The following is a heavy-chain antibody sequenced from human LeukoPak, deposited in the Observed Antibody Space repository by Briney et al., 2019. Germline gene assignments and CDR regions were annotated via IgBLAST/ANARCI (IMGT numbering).Heavy chain of an antibody. J-gene: IGHJ4*02. D-gene: IGHD1-20*01. CDR3: ATLVSGINY. CDR1: GYTFTGYY. CDR2: INPKTGGS. V-gene: IGHV1-2*06. Sequence: ASVRVSCKASGYTFTGYYMHWVRQAPGQGLEWLGRINPKTGGSNYAQNFQGMVTMTSDTSTTTAYMELSSLNSDDTAVYYCATLVSGINYWGQGTLVTVSS.